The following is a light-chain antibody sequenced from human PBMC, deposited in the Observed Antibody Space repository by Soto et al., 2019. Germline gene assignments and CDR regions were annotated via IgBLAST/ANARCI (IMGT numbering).Light chain of an antibody. CDR3: QQYGTSPFT. V-gene: IGKV3-20*01. J-gene: IGKJ3*01. Sequence: EIVLTQSPGTLSLSPGERATLSCRASQSVSNNYLAWYQQKPGQAPRLLIYGASSRATGIPDRFSGSGSGTDFTLTISRLEPEDFAVYYCQQYGTSPFTFGPGTIVDIK. CDR1: QSVSNNY. CDR2: GAS.